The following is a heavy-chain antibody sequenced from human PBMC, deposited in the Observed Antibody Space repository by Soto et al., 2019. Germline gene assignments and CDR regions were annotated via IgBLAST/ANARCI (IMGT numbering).Heavy chain of an antibody. CDR1: GGSVSNDAYY. Sequence: QVQLQESGPGLMKPSETLSLTCTVSGGSVSNDAYYWSWIRQPPGKGLEWIGYIYHSGSTYYNPSLKSRVIISVDMSENQFSLRLNSVTAAATAVYCCARIGFGWEFPFDPWGQGTLVNVSS. V-gene: IGHV4-61*08. CDR3: ARIGFGWEFPFDP. CDR2: IYHSGST. D-gene: IGHD1-26*01. J-gene: IGHJ5*02.